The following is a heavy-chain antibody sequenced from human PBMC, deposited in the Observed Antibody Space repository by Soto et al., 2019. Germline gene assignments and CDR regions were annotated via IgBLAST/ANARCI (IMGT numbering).Heavy chain of an antibody. CDR3: AKDGSFSAFDI. J-gene: IGHJ3*02. CDR2: ISYDGSNK. Sequence: LRLSCAASGFTFISYGMHWVRQAPGNVLEWVAVISYDGSNKYYADSVKGRFTISRDNSKNALYLQMNSLRAEDTAVYYCAKDGSFSAFDIWGQGTMVNVSS. V-gene: IGHV3-30*18. D-gene: IGHD1-1*01. CDR1: GFTFISYG.